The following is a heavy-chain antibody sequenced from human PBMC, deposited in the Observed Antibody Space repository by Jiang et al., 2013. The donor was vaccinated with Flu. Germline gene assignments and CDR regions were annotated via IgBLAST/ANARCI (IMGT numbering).Heavy chain of an antibody. J-gene: IGHJ6*02. CDR1: GASIRSSDYY. CDR2: ISHSGST. CDR3: GRDNVVTTSLTYPGVDV. V-gene: IGHV4-39*07. D-gene: IGHD2-21*02. Sequence: GSGLVKPSETLSLTCSVSGASIRSSDYYWTWIRQTPGKGLEWVGSISHSGSTYYNPSLKSRLSMSVDTSKKTFSLKLTSVTAADTAVYFCGRDNVVTTSLTYPGVDVWGQGTTVIVSS.